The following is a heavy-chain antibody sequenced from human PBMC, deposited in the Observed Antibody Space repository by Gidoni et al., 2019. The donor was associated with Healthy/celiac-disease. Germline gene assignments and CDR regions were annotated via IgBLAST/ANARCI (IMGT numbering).Heavy chain of an antibody. CDR1: GFTFSDYY. CDR2: ISSSSSYT. D-gene: IGHD2-15*01. CDR3: ARSVGDPRGGSCRFDP. Sequence: QVQLVESGGGLVKPGGSLRLSCAASGFTFSDYYMSWIRQAPGKGLEWVSYISSSSSYTNYADSVKGRFTISRDNAKNSLYLQMNSLRAEDTAVYYCARSVGDPRGGSCRFDPWGQGTLVTVSS. J-gene: IGHJ5*02. V-gene: IGHV3-11*06.